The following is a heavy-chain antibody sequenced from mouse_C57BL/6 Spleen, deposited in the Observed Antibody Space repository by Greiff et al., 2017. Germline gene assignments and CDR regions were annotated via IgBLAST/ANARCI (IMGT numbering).Heavy chain of an antibody. J-gene: IGHJ4*01. CDR2: ISYDGSN. Sequence: EVKVEESGPGLVKPSQSLSLTCSVTGYSITSGYYWNWIRQFPGNKLEWMGYISYDGSNNYNPSLKNRISITRDTSKNQFFLKLNSVTTEDTATYYCARIEGYYGSSYPMDYWGQGTSVTVSS. V-gene: IGHV3-6*01. CDR1: GYSITSGYY. CDR3: ARIEGYYGSSYPMDY. D-gene: IGHD1-1*01.